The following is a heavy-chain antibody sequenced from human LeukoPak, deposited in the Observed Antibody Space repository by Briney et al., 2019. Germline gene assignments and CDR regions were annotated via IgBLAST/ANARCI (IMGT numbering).Heavy chain of an antibody. CDR1: GFTVSRNY. J-gene: IGHJ4*02. CDR2: IYSGGNT. V-gene: IGHV3-53*01. D-gene: IGHD2-21*02. Sequence: GGSLRLSCAASGFTVSRNYMSWVRQAPGKGLEWVSVIYSGGNTYYADFVKGRFTISRDNSKNTLYLQMNSLRAEDTAVYYCAKSDCGGDCHLLDYWGQGTLVTVSS. CDR3: AKSDCGGDCHLLDY.